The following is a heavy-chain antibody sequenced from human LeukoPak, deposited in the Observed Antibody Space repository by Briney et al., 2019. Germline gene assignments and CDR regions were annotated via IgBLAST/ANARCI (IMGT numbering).Heavy chain of an antibody. CDR2: TYYRSKWYN. Sequence: SQTLSLTCAISGDSVSSNSVAWNWIRQTPSRGPEWLGRTYYRSKWYNDYAVSVKSRITINADTSKNQFSLQLNSVSPEDTAVYYCAREREHSFDYWGQGTLVTVSS. V-gene: IGHV6-1*01. D-gene: IGHD1-26*01. CDR1: GDSVSSNSVA. CDR3: AREREHSFDY. J-gene: IGHJ4*02.